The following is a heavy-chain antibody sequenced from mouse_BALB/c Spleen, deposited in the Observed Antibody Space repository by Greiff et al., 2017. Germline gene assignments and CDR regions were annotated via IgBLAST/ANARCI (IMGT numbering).Heavy chain of an antibody. J-gene: IGHJ3*01. V-gene: IGHV1S126*01. Sequence: QVQLKESGPQLVRPGASVKISCKASGYSFTSYWMHWVKQRPGQGLEWIGMIDPSDSETRLNQKFKDKATLTVDKSSSTAYMQLSSPTSEDSAVYYCARTRDYGSSPWFAYWGQGTLVTVSA. D-gene: IGHD1-1*01. CDR2: IDPSDSET. CDR3: ARTRDYGSSPWFAY. CDR1: GYSFTSYW.